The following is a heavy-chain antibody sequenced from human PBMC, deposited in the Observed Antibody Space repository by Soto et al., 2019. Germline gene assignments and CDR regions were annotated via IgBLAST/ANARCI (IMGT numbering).Heavy chain of an antibody. V-gene: IGHV1-2*02. CDR2: INPNSGDT. Sequence: ASVKVSCKPSGYIFTGYSLHWVRQAPGQGLEWMGWINPNSGDTIYAQKFQGRVTMTRDTSISTAYMELSRLRFDDTAVYYCAREASAVRSLDYWGQGTLVTVSS. D-gene: IGHD6-13*01. CDR1: GYIFTGYS. J-gene: IGHJ4*02. CDR3: AREASAVRSLDY.